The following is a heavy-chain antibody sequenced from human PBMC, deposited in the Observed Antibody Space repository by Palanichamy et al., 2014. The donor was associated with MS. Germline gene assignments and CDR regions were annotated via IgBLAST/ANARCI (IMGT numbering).Heavy chain of an antibody. Sequence: QLQMQESGPGLVKPSETLSLTCTVSGGSISSSTYYWGWIRQPPGKGLEWIGSICYSENTHYNPSLKSRVTISIDTSKNQFSLKLTSVTAADTAVYYCARHYYSGSRSYVPLDIWGQGTMVTVSS. CDR2: ICYSENT. CDR1: GGSISSSTYY. V-gene: IGHV4-39*01. CDR3: ARHYYSGSRSYVPLDI. J-gene: IGHJ3*02. D-gene: IGHD3-10*01.